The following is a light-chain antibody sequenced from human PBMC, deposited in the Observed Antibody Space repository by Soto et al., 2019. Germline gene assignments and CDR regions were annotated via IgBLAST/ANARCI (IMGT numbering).Light chain of an antibody. CDR1: QSVSSTY. CDR2: ATS. J-gene: IGKJ1*01. V-gene: IGKV3-20*01. CDR3: QQYNTWPWT. Sequence: EIVLTQSPGTLSLSPGERATLSCRASQSVSSTYLAWYRQKPGQAPSLLIYATSSRATGIPDRFSGSGSGTDFTLTISRLEPEDFAVYYCQQYNTWPWTFGQGTKVDIK.